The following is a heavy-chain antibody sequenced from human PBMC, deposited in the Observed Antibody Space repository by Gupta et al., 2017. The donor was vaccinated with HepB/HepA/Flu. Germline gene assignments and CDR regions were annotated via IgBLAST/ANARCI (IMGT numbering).Heavy chain of an antibody. CDR3: ARDIRQGYCTTASCSYWYFSL. CDR1: GYDFTSFG. V-gene: IGHV1-18*01. D-gene: IGHD2-2*01. CDR2: VSGYDGDT. J-gene: IGHJ2*01. Sequence: PGASVKVSCKASGYDFTSFGISWVRQAPGQGLEWMGWVSGYDGDTRYAQKFQDRVTMTTDTSTTTAYLELRSLTSDDTATYFGARDIRQGYCTTASCSYWYFSLWGRGTLVTVSS.